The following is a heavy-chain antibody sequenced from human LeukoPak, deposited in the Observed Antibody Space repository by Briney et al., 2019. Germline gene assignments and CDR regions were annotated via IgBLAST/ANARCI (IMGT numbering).Heavy chain of an antibody. CDR2: ISWDGGST. CDR1: GFTFDDYA. V-gene: IGHV3-43D*03. J-gene: IGHJ6*02. CDR3: AKARDYYGSGSPVMDV. Sequence: GGSLRLSCAASGFTFDDYAMHWVRQAPGKGLEWVSLISWDGGSTYYADSVKGRFTISRDNSKNSLYLQMNSLRAEDTALYYCAKARDYYGSGSPVMDVWGQGTTVTVSS. D-gene: IGHD3-10*01.